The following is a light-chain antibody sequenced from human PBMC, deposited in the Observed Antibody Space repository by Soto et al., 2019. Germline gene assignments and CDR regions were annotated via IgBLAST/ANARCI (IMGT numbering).Light chain of an antibody. CDR2: DAS. V-gene: IGKV1-5*01. J-gene: IGKJ3*01. CDR3: QQYNTYWT. CDR1: QNIIRW. Sequence: DIQMTQSPSTLSASVGDRVTITCRASQNIIRWLAWYQQKPGKAPKLLIYDASNLESGVLSRFSGSGSGTEFTLTISSLQPDDFATYYCQQYNTYWTFGPGTKVDIK.